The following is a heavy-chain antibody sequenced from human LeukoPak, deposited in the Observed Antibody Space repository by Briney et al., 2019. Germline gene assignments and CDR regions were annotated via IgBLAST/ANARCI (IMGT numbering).Heavy chain of an antibody. CDR2: ISYDGSNK. Sequence: GGSLRLSCAASGFTFSSCGMHWVRQAPGKGLEWVARISYDGSNKYYADSVKGRFTISRDSSKNTLYLQMNSLRAEDTAVYYCAKVPFLIRYCSSTSCYVGYFDYWGQGTLVTVSS. J-gene: IGHJ4*02. V-gene: IGHV3-30*18. CDR3: AKVPFLIRYCSSTSCYVGYFDY. D-gene: IGHD2-2*01. CDR1: GFTFSSCG.